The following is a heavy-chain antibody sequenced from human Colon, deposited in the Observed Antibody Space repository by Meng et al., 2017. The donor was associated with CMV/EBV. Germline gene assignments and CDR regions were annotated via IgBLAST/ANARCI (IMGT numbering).Heavy chain of an antibody. CDR1: GFTFSSYA. J-gene: IGHJ4*02. CDR3: AKEASYDSSGYGFDY. D-gene: IGHD3-22*01. CDR2: ISGSGGST. Sequence: GESLKISCAASGFTFSSYAMSWVRQAPGKGLEWVSAISGSGGSTHYADSVKGRFTISRDNSKNTPYLQMNSLRAEDTAVYYCAKEASYDSSGYGFDYWGQGTLVTVSS. V-gene: IGHV3-23*01.